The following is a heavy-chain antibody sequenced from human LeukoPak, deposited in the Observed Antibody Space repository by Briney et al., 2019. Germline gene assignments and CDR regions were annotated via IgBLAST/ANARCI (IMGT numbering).Heavy chain of an antibody. V-gene: IGHV3-30*18. CDR1: GFTFSTYG. J-gene: IGHJ4*02. CDR2: VSYGGNEK. CDR3: AKVAEMATTTGYLDY. Sequence: GGSLRLSCAASGFTFSTYGMLWVRQAPGKGLEWVAVVSYGGNEKYYADSVKGRFTISRDNFKNTLYLQMNSLRTEDTAVYYCAKVAEMATTTGYLDYWGQGTLVTVSS. D-gene: IGHD5-24*01.